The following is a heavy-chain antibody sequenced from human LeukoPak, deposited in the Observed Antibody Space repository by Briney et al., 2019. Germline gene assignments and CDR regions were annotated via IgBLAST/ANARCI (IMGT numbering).Heavy chain of an antibody. CDR2: MWSDGSNK. D-gene: IGHD6-25*01. J-gene: IGHJ6*02. Sequence: GGSLRLSCAPSGFDLTEYAMHWLRQAPGKGLEWVAIMWSDGSNKYYADSVKGRFTISRDNSKKTLHLQMNGLRAEDTALYYCARDRGFSDYHGMDVWGQGTTVTVSS. CDR3: ARDRGFSDYHGMDV. V-gene: IGHV3-33*01. CDR1: GFDLTEYA.